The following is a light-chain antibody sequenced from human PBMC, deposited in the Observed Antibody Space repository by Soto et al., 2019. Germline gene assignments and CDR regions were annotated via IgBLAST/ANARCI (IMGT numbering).Light chain of an antibody. CDR3: QQLNSYPRT. J-gene: IGKJ2*01. CDR2: GAT. Sequence: ENVLTQSPGSLSLSPGERATLSCRASQSVSSNYLAWYQQKPGQSPRLLIYGATNRATGIPDRFSASGSGTEFTLTISRLEPEDFATYYCQQLNSYPRTFGQGTKLEIK. CDR1: QSVSSNY. V-gene: IGKV3-20*01.